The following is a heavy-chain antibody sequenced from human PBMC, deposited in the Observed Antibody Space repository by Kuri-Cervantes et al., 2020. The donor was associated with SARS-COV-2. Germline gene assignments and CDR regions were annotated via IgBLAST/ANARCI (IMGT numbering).Heavy chain of an antibody. CDR1: GGSISSSSYY. D-gene: IGHD1-20*01. CDR2: IYYSGST. J-gene: IGHJ3*02. Sequence: GSLRLSCTVSGGSISSSSYYWGWIRQPPGKGLEWIGSIYYSGSTYYNQSLKSRVTISVDTSKNQFSLKLSSVTAADTAVYYCAREVVTGNRVGHTSDAFDIWGQGTMVTVSS. CDR3: AREVVTGNRVGHTSDAFDI. V-gene: IGHV4-39*07.